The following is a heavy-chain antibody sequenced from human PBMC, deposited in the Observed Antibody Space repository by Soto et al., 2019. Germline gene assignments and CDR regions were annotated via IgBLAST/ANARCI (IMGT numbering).Heavy chain of an antibody. D-gene: IGHD3-10*01. Sequence: QVQLVQSGAEVKKPGASVKVSCKASGYTFTSYYMHWVRQAPGQGLEWMGIINPSGGSTSYAQKCAGRVTMSSDTATSIVYMELSSLRSEDTAVYYCARNGITMVRGVISPRGMDVWGQGTTSPSP. CDR2: INPSGGST. J-gene: IGHJ6*02. V-gene: IGHV1-46*03. CDR1: GYTFTSYY. CDR3: ARNGITMVRGVISPRGMDV.